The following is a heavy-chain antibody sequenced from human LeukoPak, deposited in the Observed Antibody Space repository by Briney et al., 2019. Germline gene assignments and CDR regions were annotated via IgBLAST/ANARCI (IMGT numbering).Heavy chain of an antibody. V-gene: IGHV4-59*01. CDR3: AGPMVRGAIGEN. CDR1: GGSTSSYY. Sequence: KTSETLSLTCTVSGGSTSSYYWSWIRQPPGKGLEWIGYIHYSGSTNYNPSLKSRVTISVDTSKNQFSLKLSSVTAADTAVYYCAGPMVRGAIGENWGQGTLVTVSS. CDR2: IHYSGST. J-gene: IGHJ4*02. D-gene: IGHD3-10*01.